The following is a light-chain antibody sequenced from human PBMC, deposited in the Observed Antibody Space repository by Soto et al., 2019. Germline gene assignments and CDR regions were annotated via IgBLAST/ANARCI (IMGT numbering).Light chain of an antibody. Sequence: QSVLTQPPSASGTPGQRVTISCSGSSSNIGTCTVNWYQQLPGTAPKLLIYSNDQRPSGVPDRFSGSKSGTSASLVISRLQSEDEAGYYCAVWDDSLNGVIFGGGTKLTVL. V-gene: IGLV1-44*01. CDR3: AVWDDSLNGVI. CDR1: SSNIGTCT. J-gene: IGLJ2*01. CDR2: SND.